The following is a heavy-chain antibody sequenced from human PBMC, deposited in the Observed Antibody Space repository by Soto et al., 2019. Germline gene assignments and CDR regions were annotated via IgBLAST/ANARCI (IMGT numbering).Heavy chain of an antibody. CDR2: MAYDASNK. CDR1: GFTFGNFA. CDR3: AKSAEGSTRSYFDY. Sequence: QVQLVESGGGVVQPGRSLTVSCAASGFTFGNFAMHWVRQAPGKGLEWLAVMAYDASNKHYADSVKGRFTISRDNSKSRLFLHMSNPRADDTAVYYCAKSAEGSTRSYFDYWGHGTLVTVSS. V-gene: IGHV3-30-3*02. D-gene: IGHD1-26*01. J-gene: IGHJ4*01.